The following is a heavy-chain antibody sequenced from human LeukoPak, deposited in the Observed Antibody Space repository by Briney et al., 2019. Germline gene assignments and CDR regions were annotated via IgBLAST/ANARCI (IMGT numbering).Heavy chain of an antibody. D-gene: IGHD2-15*01. Sequence: SVKVSCKASGGTFSSYAISWVRQAPGQGLEWMGGIIPIFGTANYAQKFQGRVTITADESTSTAYMELSSLRSEDTAVYYCARDGYCSGGSCRPPHYYYYYYGMDVWGQGTTVTVSS. V-gene: IGHV1-69*13. J-gene: IGHJ6*02. CDR3: ARDGYCSGGSCRPPHYYYYYYGMDV. CDR1: GGTFSSYA. CDR2: IIPIFGTA.